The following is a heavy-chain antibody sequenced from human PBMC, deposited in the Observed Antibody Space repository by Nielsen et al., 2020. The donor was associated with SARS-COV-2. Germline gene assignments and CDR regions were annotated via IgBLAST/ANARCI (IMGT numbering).Heavy chain of an antibody. V-gene: IGHV3-30-3*01. CDR2: ISYDGSNK. D-gene: IGHD6-19*01. CDR3: AKRPDLAVAGPGEVDY. CDR1: GFTFSSYA. J-gene: IGHJ4*02. Sequence: GESLKISCAASGFTFSSYAMHWVRQAPGKGLEWVAVISYDGSNKYYADSVKGRFTISRDNSKNTLYLQMNSLRAEDTAVYYCAKRPDLAVAGPGEVDYWGQGTLVTVSS.